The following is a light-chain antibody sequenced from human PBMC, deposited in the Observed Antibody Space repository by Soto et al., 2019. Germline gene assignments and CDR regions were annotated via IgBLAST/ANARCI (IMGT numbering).Light chain of an antibody. CDR1: QDIRKD. CDR2: GAS. J-gene: IGKJ1*01. CDR3: QQYNGYSAT. V-gene: IGKV1-16*01. Sequence: IQMTQSPSSLSASVGDRVTITCRASQDIRKDLAWYQQKPGKAPQILIYGASTLQTGVASRFSGSGSATEFTLTISSLQPDDFATYYCQQYNGYSATFGQGTKVDIK.